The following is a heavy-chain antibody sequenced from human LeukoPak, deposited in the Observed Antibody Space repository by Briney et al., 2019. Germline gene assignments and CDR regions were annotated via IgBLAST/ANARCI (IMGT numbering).Heavy chain of an antibody. D-gene: IGHD3-10*01. CDR1: GYSISSPTYY. Sequence: SETLSLICTVSGYSISSPTYYWAWIRQPPGKGLEYIGSILYTGSTYYNPSLKSRVTISADTSGNQFSVKLTSVTATDTAVYYCASLYGSGSYSFDYWGQGTLVTVSS. V-gene: IGHV4-39*01. CDR2: ILYTGST. J-gene: IGHJ4*02. CDR3: ASLYGSGSYSFDY.